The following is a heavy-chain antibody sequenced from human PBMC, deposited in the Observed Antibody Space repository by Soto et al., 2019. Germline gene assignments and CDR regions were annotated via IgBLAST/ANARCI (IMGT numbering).Heavy chain of an antibody. CDR1: GYTFTSYD. CDR3: ASSVATTQYAFDI. D-gene: IGHD5-12*01. CDR2: MNPNSGNT. Sequence: ASVKVSCKASGYTFTSYDINWVRQATGQGLEWMGWMNPNSGNTGYAQKFQGRVTMTRNTSISTAYMELSSLRSEDTAAYYCASSVATTQYAFDIWGQGTMVTVSS. V-gene: IGHV1-8*01. J-gene: IGHJ3*02.